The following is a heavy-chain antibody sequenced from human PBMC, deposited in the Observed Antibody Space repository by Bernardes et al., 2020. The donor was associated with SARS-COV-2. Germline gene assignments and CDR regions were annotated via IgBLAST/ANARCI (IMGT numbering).Heavy chain of an antibody. V-gene: IGHV4-34*01. J-gene: IGHJ6*02. CDR2: INHSGST. D-gene: IGHD3-3*01. CDR3: ARNPGGYDFWSGYYAYYYYYGMDV. Sequence: SETLSLTCAVYGGSFSGYYWSWIRQTPGKGLEWIGEINHSGSTNYNPSLKSRVTISVDTSKNQFSLKLSSVTAADTAVYYCARNPGGYDFWSGYYAYYYYYGMDVWGQGTTVTVSS. CDR1: GGSFSGYY.